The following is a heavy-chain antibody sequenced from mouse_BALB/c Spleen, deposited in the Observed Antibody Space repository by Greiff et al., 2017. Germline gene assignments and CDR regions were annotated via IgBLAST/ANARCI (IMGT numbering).Heavy chain of an antibody. CDR2: ISSGGSYT. J-gene: IGHJ1*01. Sequence: DVMLVESGGDLVKPGGSLKLSCAASGFTFSSYGMSWVRQTPDKRLEWVATISSGGSYTYYPDSVKGRFTISRDNAKNTLYLQMSSLKSEDTAMYYCARQGVPWYFDVWGAGTTVTVSS. D-gene: IGHD2-14*01. CDR1: GFTFSSYG. V-gene: IGHV5-6*02. CDR3: ARQGVPWYFDV.